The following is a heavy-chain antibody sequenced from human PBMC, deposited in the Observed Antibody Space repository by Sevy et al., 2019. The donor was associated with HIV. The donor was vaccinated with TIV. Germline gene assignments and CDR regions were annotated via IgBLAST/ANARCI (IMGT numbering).Heavy chain of an antibody. CDR1: GGSISSGDYN. V-gene: IGHV4-30-4*01. CDR3: ARSYSDYSNALAFDY. D-gene: IGHD4-4*01. Sequence: SETLSLTCTVSGGSISSGDYNWNWIRQPPAKGLEWIGYIYYSGLTYYNPSLKSRITLSVDTSENQFSLTLSSVTAADTAVYYCARSYSDYSNALAFDYWGQGTLVTVSS. CDR2: IYYSGLT. J-gene: IGHJ4*02.